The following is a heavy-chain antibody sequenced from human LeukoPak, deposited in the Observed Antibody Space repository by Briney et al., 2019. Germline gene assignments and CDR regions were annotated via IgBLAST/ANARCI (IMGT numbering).Heavy chain of an antibody. Sequence: GGSLRFSCVVSGITLINYGMSWVRQAQGKGLEWVSGISERGGSTNHADSVKGRFIISRDTSKNTVYPQMNSLRVEDTAVYFCAKRGIVIRAVIIIGFHKEAYYFDYWGQGILVTVSS. CDR2: ISERGGST. J-gene: IGHJ4*02. CDR3: AKRGIVIRAVIIIGFHKEAYYFDY. CDR1: GITLINYG. V-gene: IGHV3-23*01. D-gene: IGHD3-10*01.